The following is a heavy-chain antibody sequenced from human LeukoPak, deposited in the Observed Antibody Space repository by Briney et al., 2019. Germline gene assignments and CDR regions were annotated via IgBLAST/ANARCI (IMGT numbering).Heavy chain of an antibody. Sequence: ASVKVSCKASGYTFTGYYMQWVRQAPGQGLEWMARINPNSGGTNYAQKFQGRVTMTRDTSISTAYMELSRLRSDDTAVYYCARENPTVSGSYDIWGQGTMVTVSS. J-gene: IGHJ3*02. D-gene: IGHD5-12*01. CDR3: ARENPTVSGSYDI. CDR1: GYTFTGYY. V-gene: IGHV1-2*06. CDR2: INPNSGGT.